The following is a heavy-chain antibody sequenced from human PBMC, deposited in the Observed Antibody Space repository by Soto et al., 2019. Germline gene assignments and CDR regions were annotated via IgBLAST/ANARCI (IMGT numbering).Heavy chain of an antibody. D-gene: IGHD2-15*01. Sequence: QVQLVESGGGVVQPGRSLRLSCAASGFTFSSYGMHWARQAPGEGLEWVAVMSYDGNRKYYADSVKGRFTISRDFSKNTVELHMNSLRVEDTAVYFCARKGYGGRWSLDYWGQGILVTVSS. CDR1: GFTFSSYG. J-gene: IGHJ4*02. CDR3: ARKGYGGRWSLDY. V-gene: IGHV3-30*03. CDR2: MSYDGNRK.